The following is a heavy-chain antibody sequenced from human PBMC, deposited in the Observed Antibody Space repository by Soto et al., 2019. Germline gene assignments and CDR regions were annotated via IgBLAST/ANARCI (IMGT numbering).Heavy chain of an antibody. V-gene: IGHV1-18*01. J-gene: IGHJ6*02. Sequence: ASVKVSCKASGYSFTSYGVSWVRRAPGQGLEWMGWISPYNGHTQFVERFQGRVTMTTDTSTKTAYMELRNLRSDDTAHYYCARDLTIVPATHPRLENYGMDVWGQGTTVTVSS. D-gene: IGHD2-2*01. CDR1: GYSFTSYG. CDR2: ISPYNGHT. CDR3: ARDLTIVPATHPRLENYGMDV.